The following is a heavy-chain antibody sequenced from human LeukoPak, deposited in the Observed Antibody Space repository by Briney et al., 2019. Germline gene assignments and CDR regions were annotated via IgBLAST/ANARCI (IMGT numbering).Heavy chain of an antibody. D-gene: IGHD3-22*01. V-gene: IGHV3-21*01. Sequence: GGSLRLSCAASGFTFSSCSMNWVRQAPGKGLEWVSSISSSSSYIYYADSVKGRFTISRDNAKNSLYLQMNSLRAEDTAVYYCARAPSYYDSSGYYVHYWYFDLWGRGTLVTVSS. J-gene: IGHJ2*01. CDR3: ARAPSYYDSSGYYVHYWYFDL. CDR2: ISSSSSYI. CDR1: GFTFSSCS.